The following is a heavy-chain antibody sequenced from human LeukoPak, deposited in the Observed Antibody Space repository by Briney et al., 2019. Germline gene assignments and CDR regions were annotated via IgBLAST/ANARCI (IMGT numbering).Heavy chain of an antibody. CDR2: ISYDGSNK. D-gene: IGHD3-22*01. CDR1: GFTFSSYA. J-gene: IGHJ4*02. CDR3: ARQKYYYDSSGYYYGSFDY. V-gene: IGHV3-30*04. Sequence: GGSLRLSCAASGFTFSSYAMHWVRQAPGKGLEWVAVISYDGSNKYYADSVKGRFTISRDNSKNTLYLQMNSLRAEDTAVYYCARQKYYYDSSGYYYGSFDYWGQGTLVTVSS.